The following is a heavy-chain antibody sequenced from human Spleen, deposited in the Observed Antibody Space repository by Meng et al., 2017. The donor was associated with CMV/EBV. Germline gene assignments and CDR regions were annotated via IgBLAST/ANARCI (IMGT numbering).Heavy chain of an antibody. Sequence: SVKVSCKASGYTFTSYGISWVRQAPGQGLEWMGGIIPIFGTANYAQKFQGRVTITTDESTSTAYMELSSLRSEDTAVYYCARGEYSSSSRGYYYYYYGMDVWGQGTTVTVSS. CDR2: IIPIFGTA. CDR3: ARGEYSSSSRGYYYYYYGMDV. CDR1: GYTFTSYG. D-gene: IGHD6-6*01. J-gene: IGHJ6*02. V-gene: IGHV1-69*05.